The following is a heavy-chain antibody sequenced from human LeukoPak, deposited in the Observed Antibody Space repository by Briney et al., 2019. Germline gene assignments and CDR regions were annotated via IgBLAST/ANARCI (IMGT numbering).Heavy chain of an antibody. CDR1: GYTFTGYY. Sequence: ASVKVSFKASGYTFTGYYMHWVRQAPGQGLEWMGWINPNSGGTNYAQKFQGRVTMTRDTSISTAYMELSRLRSDDTAVYYCARDLLYGDYAYFDYWGQGTLVTVSS. V-gene: IGHV1-2*02. CDR3: ARDLLYGDYAYFDY. D-gene: IGHD4-17*01. CDR2: INPNSGGT. J-gene: IGHJ4*02.